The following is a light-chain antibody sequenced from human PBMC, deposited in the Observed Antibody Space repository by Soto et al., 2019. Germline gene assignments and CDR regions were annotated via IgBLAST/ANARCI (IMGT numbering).Light chain of an antibody. Sequence: EIVMTQSPATLSVSPGERATLSCRASQSVSSNLAWYQQKPGQAPRLLIYGASTRATGIPARFSGSGSGTEFTLTISSLQSEEFAVYSCQQYNNSPSLTFGGVNKVYIK. CDR1: QSVSSN. CDR3: QQYNNSPSLT. V-gene: IGKV3-15*01. CDR2: GAS. J-gene: IGKJ4*01.